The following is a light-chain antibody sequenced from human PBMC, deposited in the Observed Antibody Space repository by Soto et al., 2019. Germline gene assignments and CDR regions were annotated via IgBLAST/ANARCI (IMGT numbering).Light chain of an antibody. CDR3: QQYYTTPLT. CDR2: WAS. J-gene: IGKJ2*01. V-gene: IGKV4-1*01. CDR1: QSVLYSSNNKNY. Sequence: DIVMTQSPDSLAVSLGERATINCKSSQSVLYSSNNKNYLAWYQQKPGQPPKMLIHWASTRESGVPDRFSGSGSGTDFTLTISRLQAEDMAVYYCQQYYTTPLTFGQGTKLEIK.